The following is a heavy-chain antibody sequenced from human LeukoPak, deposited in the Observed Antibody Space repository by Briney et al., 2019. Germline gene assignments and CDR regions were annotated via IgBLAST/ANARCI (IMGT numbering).Heavy chain of an antibody. CDR1: GFIYGNYG. J-gene: IGHJ4*02. Sequence: GGSLRLSCVASGFIYGNYGMHWVRQAPGKGLEWVAFIRYDGSNKYYADSVKGRFTISRDNSKNTLYLQMNSLRAEDTAVYYCAKGEGEWELLAFDYWGQGTLVTVSS. D-gene: IGHD1-26*01. V-gene: IGHV3-30*02. CDR2: IRYDGSNK. CDR3: AKGEGEWELLAFDY.